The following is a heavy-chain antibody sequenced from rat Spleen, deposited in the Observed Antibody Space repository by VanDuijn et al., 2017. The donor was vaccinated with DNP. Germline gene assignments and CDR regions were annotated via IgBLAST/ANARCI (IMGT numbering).Heavy chain of an antibody. Sequence: SPGKGLEWMGIIWGHGSTDYNSALKSRLSISRDTSKSQVFLKMSSLQTEDTATYYCARDQGYGYTPFDYWGQGVMVTVSS. D-gene: IGHD1-9*01. J-gene: IGHJ2*01. V-gene: IGHV2S75*01. CDR2: IWGHGST. CDR3: ARDQGYGYTPFDY.